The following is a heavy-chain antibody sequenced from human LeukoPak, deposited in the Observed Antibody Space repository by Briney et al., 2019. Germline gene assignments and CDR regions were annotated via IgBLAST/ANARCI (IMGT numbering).Heavy chain of an antibody. J-gene: IGHJ4*02. V-gene: IGHV4-34*01. Sequence: SETLSLTCSVYGGSFSGYFWTYIRQPPGKGLEWIGEINHRGSTSYNPSLKSRVTISRDTSKNQFSLRRTSVTAADTAVYYCARGSIYYGDSSAYFDYWGQGSLVTVSS. CDR1: GGSFSGYF. D-gene: IGHD3-22*01. CDR3: ARGSIYYGDSSAYFDY. CDR2: INHRGST.